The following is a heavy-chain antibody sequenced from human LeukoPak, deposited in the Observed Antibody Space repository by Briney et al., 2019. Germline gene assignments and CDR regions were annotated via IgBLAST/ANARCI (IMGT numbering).Heavy chain of an antibody. Sequence: GGSLRLSCAASGLTLSGHAMNWVRQAPGKGLEWVSVIDSSGGSAYYADSVKGRFTISRDNSKNTLYLQMNSLRVEDTAVYYCAANAGQWLVPFDHWGQGALVTVSS. CDR3: AANAGQWLVPFDH. CDR1: GLTLSGHA. J-gene: IGHJ4*02. V-gene: IGHV3-23*01. CDR2: IDSSGGSA. D-gene: IGHD6-19*01.